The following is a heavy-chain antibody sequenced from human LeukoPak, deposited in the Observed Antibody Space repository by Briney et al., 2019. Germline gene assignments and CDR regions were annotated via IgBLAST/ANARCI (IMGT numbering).Heavy chain of an antibody. CDR1: GVTFSNSA. V-gene: IGHV1-58*01. CDR2: IVVGGGNT. CDR3: AAELYSVNSDCCNFEI. D-gene: IGHD4-23*01. Sequence: ASVRVSCKTSGVTFSNSAVQWVRQARGQRLEWIGWIVVGGGNTNYAQSLQGRLTITRDLSTGTAYMELSSLRSEDTAVYFCAAELYSVNSDCCNFEIWCQGTMVTVSS. J-gene: IGHJ3*02.